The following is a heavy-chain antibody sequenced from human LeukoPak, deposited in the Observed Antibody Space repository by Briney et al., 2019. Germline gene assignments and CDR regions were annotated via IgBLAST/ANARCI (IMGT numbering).Heavy chain of an antibody. CDR2: IWFDGSHL. CDR3: ARGNGANHGYLDH. D-gene: IGHD4/OR15-4a*01. J-gene: IGHJ4*01. CDR1: GFTISNSG. Sequence: SGRSLRLSCAASGFTISNSGMHWVRQAPDKGLEWVAVIWFDGSHLYYADSVKGRFTISRDNSKETLYLQMNSLRVEDTAVYYRARGNGANHGYLDHWGHGTLATVSS. V-gene: IGHV3-33*01.